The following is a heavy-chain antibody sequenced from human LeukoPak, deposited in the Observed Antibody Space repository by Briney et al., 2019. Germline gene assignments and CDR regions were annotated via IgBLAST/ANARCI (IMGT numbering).Heavy chain of an antibody. Sequence: SVKVSCKASGGTFSSYAISWVRQAPGQGLEWMGRTIPIFGTANYAQKFQGRVTITTDESTSTAYMELSSLRSEDTAVYYCASDIVVVPAGIGDNWFDPWGQGTLVTVSS. CDR3: ASDIVVVPAGIGDNWFDP. CDR1: GGTFSSYA. CDR2: TIPIFGTA. J-gene: IGHJ5*02. D-gene: IGHD2-2*01. V-gene: IGHV1-69*05.